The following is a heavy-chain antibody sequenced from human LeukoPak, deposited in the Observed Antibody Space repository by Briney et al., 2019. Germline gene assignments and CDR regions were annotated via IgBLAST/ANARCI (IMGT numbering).Heavy chain of an antibody. V-gene: IGHV3-21*01. CDR3: ARDIAGISDY. CDR2: ISSGSGYI. CDR1: GFTFSSYS. J-gene: IGHJ4*02. D-gene: IGHD6-13*01. Sequence: GGSLRLSCAASGFTFSSYSMNWVRQAPGKGLEWVSSISSGSGYIYYADSVRGRFTISRDNAKNSLYLQMDSLRVEDTAVYYCARDIAGISDYWGQGTLITVSS.